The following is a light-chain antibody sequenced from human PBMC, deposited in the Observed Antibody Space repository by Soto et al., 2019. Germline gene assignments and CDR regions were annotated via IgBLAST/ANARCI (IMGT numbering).Light chain of an antibody. CDR1: QSVSSS. CDR2: GAS. Sequence: EIVMTQSPATLAVPPGERATRSCRASQSVSSSLAWYQQKPGQAPRLLIYGASTRATGFPARFSGSGSGTEFTLTISSLQSEDFAVYYCQQYNNWWTFGQGTKVDIK. V-gene: IGKV3-15*01. J-gene: IGKJ1*01. CDR3: QQYNNWWT.